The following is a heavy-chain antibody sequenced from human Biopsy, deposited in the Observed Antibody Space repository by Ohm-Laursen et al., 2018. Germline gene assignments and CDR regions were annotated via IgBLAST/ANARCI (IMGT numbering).Heavy chain of an antibody. Sequence: SVKVSCNTSGGTFSDYAISWVRQAPGQGLEWLGGNIPILGTGNYAQKFQDRVTVAANTSTSTATMELRSLRSDDTAVYYCATKLTGYFHHWGQGTLVIVSS. D-gene: IGHD3-9*01. J-gene: IGHJ1*01. CDR1: GGTFSDYA. CDR3: ATKLTGYFHH. CDR2: NIPILGTG. V-gene: IGHV1-69*06.